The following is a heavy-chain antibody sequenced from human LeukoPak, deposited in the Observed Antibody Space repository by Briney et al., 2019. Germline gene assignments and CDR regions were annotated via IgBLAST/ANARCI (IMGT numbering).Heavy chain of an antibody. D-gene: IGHD3-22*01. V-gene: IGHV1-24*01. Sequence: ASVKVSCKVSDYTHTELSLHWVRQAPGKGLEWMGGFDPEEGETVYAQKFQGRVSMTEDTSTDTAYMELTSLRSDDTAVYYCATDGGYYYFDSWGQGTLVTVSS. CDR3: ATDGGYYYFDS. CDR2: FDPEEGET. CDR1: DYTHTELS. J-gene: IGHJ4*02.